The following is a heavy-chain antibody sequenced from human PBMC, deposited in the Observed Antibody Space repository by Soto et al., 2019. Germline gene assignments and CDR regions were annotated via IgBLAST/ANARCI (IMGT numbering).Heavy chain of an antibody. CDR1: GFTFSSYA. D-gene: IGHD6-13*01. V-gene: IGHV3-30-3*01. CDR3: ARDVGSSSWSLHYYYYGMEV. Sequence: GGSLRLSCAASGFTFSSYAMHWVRQAPGKGLERVAVISYDGSNKYYADSVKGRFTISRDNSKNTLYLQMNSLRAEDTAVYYCARDVGSSSWSLHYYYYGMEVWGQGTTVTVS. J-gene: IGHJ6*02. CDR2: ISYDGSNK.